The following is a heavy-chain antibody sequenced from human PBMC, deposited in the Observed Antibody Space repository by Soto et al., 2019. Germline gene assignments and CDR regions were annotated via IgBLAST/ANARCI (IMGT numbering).Heavy chain of an antibody. CDR3: TRDRWGLAHDNSGYYPYDFDY. CDR1: GYGFRGQG. V-gene: IGHV1-18*01. J-gene: IGHJ4*02. Sequence: QVHLVQSGPEVKKPGASVKVSCEVSGYGFRGQGVSWVRQAPGQRFEWMGWISGYNGNTDYAPKFQGRLSLTTDTSTSTAYMELRGLRFDDTAVYFCTRDRWGLAHDNSGYYPYDFDYWGQGSLVTVSS. D-gene: IGHD3-22*01. CDR2: ISGYNGNT.